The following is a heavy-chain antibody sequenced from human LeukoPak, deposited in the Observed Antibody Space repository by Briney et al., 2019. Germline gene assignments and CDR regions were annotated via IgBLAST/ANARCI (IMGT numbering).Heavy chain of an antibody. Sequence: ASVKVSCTTSEYTFIGFYMHWIRQAPGQGLEWVGWLNPDSGVTDYAPKFQGRVSMTRDTSISTGYMELSSLRSDDTAVYYCVRRHIVTGFDFWGQGTRVTVFS. D-gene: IGHD2-21*01. V-gene: IGHV1-2*02. J-gene: IGHJ4*02. CDR2: LNPDSGVT. CDR1: EYTFIGFY. CDR3: VRRHIVTGFDF.